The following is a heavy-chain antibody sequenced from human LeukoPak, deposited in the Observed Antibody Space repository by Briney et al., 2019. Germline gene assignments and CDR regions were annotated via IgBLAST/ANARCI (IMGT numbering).Heavy chain of an antibody. Sequence: SETLSLTCAVYGGSFSGYYWSWIRQPPGKGLEWIGEINHSGSTNYNPSLKSRVTISVDTSKNQFSLKLSSVTAADTAVYYCARGRGSGYLFDYWGQETLVTVSS. CDR3: ARGRGSGYLFDY. V-gene: IGHV4-34*01. CDR2: INHSGST. D-gene: IGHD3-22*01. J-gene: IGHJ4*02. CDR1: GGSFSGYY.